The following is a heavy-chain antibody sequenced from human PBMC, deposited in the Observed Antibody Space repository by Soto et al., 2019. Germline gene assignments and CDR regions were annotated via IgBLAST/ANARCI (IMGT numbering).Heavy chain of an antibody. Sequence: VQLVQSGAEVKKPGSSVKVSCKASGGTFSSYAISWVRQAPGQWLEWMGGIIPIIGTANYAQKFQGRVTNTADESTSTAYMELSSLSSEDRAVYSCAREGGGVGYCSGGSCSSNWGQGTLVTVSS. CDR1: GGTFSSYA. CDR2: IIPIIGTA. V-gene: IGHV1-69*01. D-gene: IGHD2-15*01. J-gene: IGHJ4*02. CDR3: AREGGGVGYCSGGSCSSN.